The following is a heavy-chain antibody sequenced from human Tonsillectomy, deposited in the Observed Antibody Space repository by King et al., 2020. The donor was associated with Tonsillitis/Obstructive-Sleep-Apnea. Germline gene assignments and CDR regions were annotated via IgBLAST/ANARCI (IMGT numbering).Heavy chain of an antibody. Sequence: VQLVESGGGLVQPGGSLRLSCAASGFTFSSYAMSWVRQAPGKGLEWVSTISGSGGHTYYADSVKGRFTISRDNSKNTLYLQMDSLRAEDTAVYYCAYQLHPKYFYYLDVWGKGTPVTVSS. D-gene: IGHD2-2*01. CDR2: ISGSGGHT. V-gene: IGHV3-23*04. CDR3: AYQLHPKYFYYLDV. CDR1: GFTFSSYA. J-gene: IGHJ6*03.